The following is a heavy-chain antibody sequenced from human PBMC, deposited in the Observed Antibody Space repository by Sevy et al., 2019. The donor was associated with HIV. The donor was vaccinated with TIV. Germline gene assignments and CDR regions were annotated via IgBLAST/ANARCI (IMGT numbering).Heavy chain of an antibody. CDR1: GFTFSSYW. CDR2: INSDGSST. V-gene: IGHV3-74*01. D-gene: IGHD3-10*01. Sequence: GGSLRLSCAASGFTFSSYWMHWVRQAPGKGLVWVSGINSDGSSTSYADSVKGRFTISRDNAKNTLYLQMNSLRAEDTAVYYCARDYYGSGNIEDDWGQGTLVTVSS. CDR3: ARDYYGSGNIEDD. J-gene: IGHJ4*02.